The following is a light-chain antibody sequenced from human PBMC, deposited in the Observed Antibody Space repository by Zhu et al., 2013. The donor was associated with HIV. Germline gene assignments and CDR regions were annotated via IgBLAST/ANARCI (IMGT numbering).Light chain of an antibody. J-gene: IGKJ5*01. CDR2: AAS. V-gene: IGKV1-9*01. CDR1: QVIQYH. CDR3: QQSYSTLIT. Sequence: DIGLTQSPSFVSAAVGDRVTITCRATQVIQYHLAWYQQKPGKAPKLLIYAASTLQNGVPSRFSGSGVGTDFSLTISSLQAEDSATYYCQQSYSTLITFGQGTRLEIK.